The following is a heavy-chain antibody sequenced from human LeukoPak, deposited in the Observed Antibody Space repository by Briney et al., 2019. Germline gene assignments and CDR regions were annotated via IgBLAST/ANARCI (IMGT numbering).Heavy chain of an antibody. D-gene: IGHD3-9*01. J-gene: IGHJ4*02. CDR3: ARHLLRGISHFER. CDR1: GDSISNTAHY. V-gene: IGHV4-39*01. Sequence: PSETLSLTCTVSGDSISNTAHYWGWIRQPPGKGLEWIGSIHYGGSTYHNPSLKSRVTISADTSDNQFSLNLSSVTAADTAVYFCARHLLRGISHFERWGQGTLVTVSS. CDR2: IHYGGST.